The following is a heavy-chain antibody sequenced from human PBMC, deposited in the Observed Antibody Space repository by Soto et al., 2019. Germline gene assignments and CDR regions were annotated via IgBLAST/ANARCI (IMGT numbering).Heavy chain of an antibody. CDR2: ITARGGGT. Sequence: EVQLVESGGGVVQPGGSLRLSCAASGFTFSTYAMHWVRQAPGKGLEWVSAITARGGGTYYASSVKGRFTISRDNSRNTVYLQMNSLRVDDTAIYYCARVVPLYYWGQGTLVTVSS. CDR1: GFTFSTYA. CDR3: ARVVPLYY. V-gene: IGHV3-23*04. D-gene: IGHD6-6*01. J-gene: IGHJ4*02.